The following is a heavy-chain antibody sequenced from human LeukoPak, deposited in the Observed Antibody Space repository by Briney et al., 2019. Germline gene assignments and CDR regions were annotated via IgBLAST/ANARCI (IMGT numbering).Heavy chain of an antibody. D-gene: IGHD3-22*01. Sequence: ASEKASCKASGYTFTRYYMHLVRQAPGQGLESMGWMSPNSGGTNYSQKFPGRVTMTTDTSISTAYMELSRLRSDDTAVYYCARVKYYYDSSGYYCYWGQGTLVIVSS. CDR1: GYTFTRYY. CDR3: ARVKYYYDSSGYYCY. CDR2: MSPNSGGT. V-gene: IGHV1-2*02. J-gene: IGHJ4*02.